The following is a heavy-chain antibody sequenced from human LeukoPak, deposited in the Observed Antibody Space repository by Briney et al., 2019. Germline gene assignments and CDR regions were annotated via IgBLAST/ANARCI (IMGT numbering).Heavy chain of an antibody. CDR1: GGSFSGYY. V-gene: IGHV4-34*01. CDR2: INHSGST. Sequence: PSETLSLTCAVYGGSFSGYYWSWIRQPPGKGLEWIGEINHSGSTNYNPPLKSRVTISVDTSKNQFSLKLSSVTAADTAVYYCARVSTTTVTNRYYYYGMDVWGQGTTVTVSS. D-gene: IGHD4-17*01. CDR3: ARVSTTTVTNRYYYYGMDV. J-gene: IGHJ6*02.